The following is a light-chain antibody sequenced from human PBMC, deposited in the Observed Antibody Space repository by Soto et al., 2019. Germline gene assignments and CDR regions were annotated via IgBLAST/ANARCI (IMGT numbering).Light chain of an antibody. J-gene: IGKJ1*01. Sequence: EIVVTQSPATLSVSPGERVTLSCRASQSVSSSLAWYQQRPGQAPRLLIYDTSTRAAGIAARFSGSGSGTEFTLTISSLQSEDSAVYYCQQYVHWPPGAVGQGNTVEIK. CDR1: QSVSSS. V-gene: IGKV3-15*01. CDR3: QQYVHWPPGA. CDR2: DTS.